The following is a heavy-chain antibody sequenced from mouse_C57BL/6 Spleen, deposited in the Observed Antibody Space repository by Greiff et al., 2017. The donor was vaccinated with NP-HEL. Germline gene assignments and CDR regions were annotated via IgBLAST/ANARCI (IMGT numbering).Heavy chain of an antibody. Sequence: EVKLMESGGGLVQPGGSLKLSCAASGFTFSDYYMYWVRQTPEKRLEWVAYISNGGGSTYYPDTVKGRFTISRDNAKNTLYLQMSRLKSEDTAMYYCARSLGYFDVWGTGTTVTVSS. CDR3: ARSLGYFDV. V-gene: IGHV5-12*01. CDR1: GFTFSDYY. J-gene: IGHJ1*03. D-gene: IGHD6-1*01. CDR2: ISNGGGST.